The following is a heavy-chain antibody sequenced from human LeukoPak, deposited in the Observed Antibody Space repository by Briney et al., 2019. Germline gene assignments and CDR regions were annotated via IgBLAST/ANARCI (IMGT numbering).Heavy chain of an antibody. CDR3: ARQTRGGIAAAGSDY. D-gene: IGHD6-13*01. CDR1: GYSFTSYW. CDR2: IYPGDSDT. J-gene: IGHJ4*02. Sequence: GESLKISCKGSGYSFTSYWIGWVRQMPGKGLEWMGIIYPGDSDTRYSPSFQGQVTISADKSISTAYLQWSSLKASDSAMYYCARQTRGGIAAAGSDYWGQGTLVTVSS. V-gene: IGHV5-51*01.